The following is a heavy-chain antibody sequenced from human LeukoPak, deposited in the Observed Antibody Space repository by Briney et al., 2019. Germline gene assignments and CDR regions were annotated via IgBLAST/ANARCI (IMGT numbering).Heavy chain of an antibody. J-gene: IGHJ4*02. D-gene: IGHD6-19*01. CDR2: ISGSGGST. Sequence: GGSLRLSCAASGFTFSSYARSWVRQAPGKGLEWVSVISGSGGSTYYADSVKGRFTISRDNSKNTLYLQMNSLRAEDTAVYYCAKDRETSGWYYFDYWGQGTLVTVSS. V-gene: IGHV3-23*01. CDR1: GFTFSSYA. CDR3: AKDRETSGWYYFDY.